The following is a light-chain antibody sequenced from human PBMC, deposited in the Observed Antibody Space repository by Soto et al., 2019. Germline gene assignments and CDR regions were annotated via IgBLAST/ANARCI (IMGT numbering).Light chain of an antibody. CDR1: QSIINN. CDR2: GAS. J-gene: IGKJ4*01. V-gene: IGKV3-15*01. Sequence: EIVMTQSPDTLSVSPGERATLSCRASQSIINNLAWYQQKPGQAPRLLIYGASIRATGFPARFSGSGSGTEFTLTISSLQSEDFAVYYCQQYNDWPPLTVGGGTKVEIK. CDR3: QQYNDWPPLT.